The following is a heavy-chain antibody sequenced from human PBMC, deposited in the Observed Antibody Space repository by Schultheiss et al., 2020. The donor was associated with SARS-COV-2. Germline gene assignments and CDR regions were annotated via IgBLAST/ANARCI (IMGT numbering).Heavy chain of an antibody. CDR1: GFTFSSYA. CDR3: AREDRYQLYYYYYMDV. V-gene: IGHV3-11*01. J-gene: IGHJ6*03. Sequence: GGSLRLSCAASGFTFSSYAMSWIRQAPGKGLEWVSYISSSGSTIYYADSVKGRFTISRDNAKNSLYLQMNSLRAEDTAVYYCAREDRYQLYYYYYMDVWGKGTTVTVSS. D-gene: IGHD2-2*01. CDR2: ISSSGSTI.